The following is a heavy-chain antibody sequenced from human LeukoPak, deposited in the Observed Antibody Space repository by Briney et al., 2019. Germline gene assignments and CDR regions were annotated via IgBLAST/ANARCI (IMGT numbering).Heavy chain of an antibody. CDR1: GFIFSDNA. CDR3: AKERRGENVWGSYRDAFDM. J-gene: IGHJ3*02. Sequence: GRSLRLSCAASGFIFSDNAMHWVRQAPGKGLEWVARISYDGSNTYYADSVQGRFAISRDNSKNTLYLQMNSLRAEDTAVYYCAKERRGENVWGSYRDAFDMWGQGTMVTVSP. V-gene: IGHV3-30*09. CDR2: ISYDGSNT. D-gene: IGHD3-16*02.